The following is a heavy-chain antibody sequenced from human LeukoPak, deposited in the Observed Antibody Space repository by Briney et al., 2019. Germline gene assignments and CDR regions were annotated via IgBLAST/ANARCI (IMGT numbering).Heavy chain of an antibody. Sequence: GGSLRLSCAASGFIFSSFWMHWVRQAPGKGLVWVSRINSDGSSTSYADSVKGRFTISRDNAKNTLYLQMNSLRAEDTAVYYCARDRYSGSYSDYWGQGTLVTVSS. CDR3: ARDRYSGSYSDY. CDR2: INSDGSST. CDR1: GFIFSSFW. V-gene: IGHV3-74*01. J-gene: IGHJ4*02. D-gene: IGHD1-26*01.